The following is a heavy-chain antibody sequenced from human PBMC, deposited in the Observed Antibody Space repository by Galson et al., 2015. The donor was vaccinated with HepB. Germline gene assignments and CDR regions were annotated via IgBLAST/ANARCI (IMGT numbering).Heavy chain of an antibody. V-gene: IGHV3-49*03. D-gene: IGHD3-3*01. Sequence: SLRLSCAGSGFSFGDYAMSWFRQAPGKGLGWVGFIRRKAYGGTTVYAASVKGRFTISRDDSKSIAYLQMNSLRTEDTAVYYCTREVLTIFGVVIIPPDYSYDRDVWGQGTTVTVSS. J-gene: IGHJ6*02. CDR3: TREVLTIFGVVIIPPDYSYDRDV. CDR1: GFSFGDYA. CDR2: IRRKAYGGTT.